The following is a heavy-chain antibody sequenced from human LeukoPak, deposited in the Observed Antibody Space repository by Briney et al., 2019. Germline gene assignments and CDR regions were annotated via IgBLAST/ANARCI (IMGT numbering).Heavy chain of an antibody. CDR3: ARECSEDQLHTFDY. CDR2: VYHSGST. D-gene: IGHD2-2*01. Sequence: PGGSLRLSRTASGFTFSSYSMNWVRQAPGKGLEWIGEVYHSGSTNYNPSLKSRVITSVDKSKNQFSLVLNSVTAADTAVYYCARECSEDQLHTFDYWGQGTLVTVSS. J-gene: IGHJ4*02. V-gene: IGHV4-4*02. CDR1: GFTFSSYSM.